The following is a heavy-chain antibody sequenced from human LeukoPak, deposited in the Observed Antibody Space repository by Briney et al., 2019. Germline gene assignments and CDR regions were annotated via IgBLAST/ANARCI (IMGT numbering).Heavy chain of an antibody. CDR1: GFSFSSYA. CDR2: ISYDGTNK. D-gene: IGHD6-13*01. J-gene: IGHJ4*02. Sequence: GGSLRLSCAASGFSFSSYAMHWVRQAPGKGLEWVAVISYDGTNKYSADSVKGRFTISRDNSKNTLYLQMNSLRAEDTAVYYCAKATHSSNWSYGDYWGQGTLVTVSS. V-gene: IGHV3-30*04. CDR3: AKATHSSNWSYGDY.